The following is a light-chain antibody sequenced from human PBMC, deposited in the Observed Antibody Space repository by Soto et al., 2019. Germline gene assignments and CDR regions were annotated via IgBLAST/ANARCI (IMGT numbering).Light chain of an antibody. V-gene: IGKV1-39*01. Sequence: DIQMTQSPSSLSASVGDRVTITCRASQSLSSYLNWYQQKPGKAPKLLIYAASSLQSGVPSRFSGSGSGTDFTLTISRLQPEDFATYYCQQSYSTPPTFGQGTKLEIK. CDR3: QQSYSTPPT. J-gene: IGKJ2*01. CDR1: QSLSSY. CDR2: AAS.